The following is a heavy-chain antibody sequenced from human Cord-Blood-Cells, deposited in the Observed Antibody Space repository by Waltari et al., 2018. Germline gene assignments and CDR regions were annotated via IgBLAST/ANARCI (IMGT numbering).Heavy chain of an antibody. V-gene: IGHV3-30*18. Sequence: QVQLVESGGGVVQPGRYLRLSCAASGFTFSSYGMHWVRQAPGKGLEWVAVISYDGSNKYYADSVKGRFTISRDNSKNTLYLQMNSLRAEDTAVYYCAKQAAAAPFDYWGQGTLVTVSS. CDR3: AKQAAAAPFDY. CDR1: GFTFSSYG. CDR2: ISYDGSNK. D-gene: IGHD6-13*01. J-gene: IGHJ4*02.